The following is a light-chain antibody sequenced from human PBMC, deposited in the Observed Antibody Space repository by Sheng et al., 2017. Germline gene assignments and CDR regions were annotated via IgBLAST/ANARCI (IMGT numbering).Light chain of an antibody. V-gene: IGKV3-15*01. CDR1: QNIFSN. J-gene: IGKJ2*01. Sequence: ETVMTQSPATLSVSPGETATLSCRASQNIFSNLAWYQQKPGQAPRLLISGASTRATDFPDRFSGSGSGTDFTLTISSLQSEDFAIYYCQQYNTWPQTFGQGTKLEIK. CDR3: QQYNTWPQT. CDR2: GAS.